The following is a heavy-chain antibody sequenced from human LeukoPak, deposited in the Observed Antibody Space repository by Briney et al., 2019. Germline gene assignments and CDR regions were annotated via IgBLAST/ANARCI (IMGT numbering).Heavy chain of an antibody. CDR1: GGSFSGYY. CDR2: INHSGST. V-gene: IGHV4-34*01. J-gene: IGHJ6*03. D-gene: IGHD4-11*01. Sequence: SETLSLTCAVYGGSFSGYYWSWIRQPPGKGLEWIGEINHSGSTNYNPSLKSRVTISVDTSKNQFSLKLSSVTAADTAVYYCARGALQYYYYYMDVWGKGTTVTISS. CDR3: ARGALQYYYYYMDV.